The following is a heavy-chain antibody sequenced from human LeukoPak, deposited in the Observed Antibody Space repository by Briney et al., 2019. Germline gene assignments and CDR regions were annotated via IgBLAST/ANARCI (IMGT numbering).Heavy chain of an antibody. V-gene: IGHV3-30*02. J-gene: IGHJ6*03. CDR2: IRYDGSNK. Sequence: GGSLRLSCAASGFTFSSYGMHWVRQAPGKGLEWVAFIRYDGSNKYYADSVKGRFTISRDNSKNTLYLQMNSLRAEDTAVYYCARGGLPTHYYYMDVWGKGTTVTISS. CDR1: GFTFSSYG. CDR3: ARGGLPTHYYYMDV. D-gene: IGHD3-10*01.